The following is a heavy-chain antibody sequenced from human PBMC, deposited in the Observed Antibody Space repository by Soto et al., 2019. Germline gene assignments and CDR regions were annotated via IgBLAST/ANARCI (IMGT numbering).Heavy chain of an antibody. CDR1: GFTFSSYS. CDR3: ARDRYDILTFKNYGMDV. CDR2: ISSSSSTI. D-gene: IGHD3-9*01. Sequence: GGSLRLSCAASGFTFSSYSMNWVRQAPGKGLEWVSYISSSSSTIYYADSVKGRFTISRDNAKNSLYLQMNSLRDEDTAVYYRARDRYDILTFKNYGMDVWGQGTTVTVSS. V-gene: IGHV3-48*02. J-gene: IGHJ6*02.